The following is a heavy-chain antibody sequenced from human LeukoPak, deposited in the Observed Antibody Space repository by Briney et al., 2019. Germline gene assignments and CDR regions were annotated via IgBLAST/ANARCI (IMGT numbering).Heavy chain of an antibody. CDR2: IIPILGIA. CDR1: GGTFSSYA. D-gene: IGHD5-18*01. V-gene: IGHV1-69*04. CDR3: ARQGPAGYSYGTGNY. J-gene: IGHJ4*02. Sequence: SVKVSCKASGGTFSSYAISWVRQAPGQGLEWMGRIIPILGIANYAQKFQGRVTITADKSTSTAYMELSSLRSEDTAMYYCARQGPAGYSYGTGNYWGQGTLVTVSS.